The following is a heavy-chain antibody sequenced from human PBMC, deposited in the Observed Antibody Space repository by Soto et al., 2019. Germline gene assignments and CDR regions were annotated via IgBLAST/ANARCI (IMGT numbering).Heavy chain of an antibody. CDR3: ARQYCSSTSCHYFDH. D-gene: IGHD2-2*01. CDR2: IIPIFGTA. V-gene: IGHV1-69*13. CDR1: GGTFSSYA. Sequence: GASVKVSCKASGGTFSSYAISWVRQAPGQGLEWMGGIIPIFGTANYAQKFQGRVTITADESTSTAYMELSSLRSEDTAVYYCARQYCSSTSCHYFDHWGQGTLVTVSS. J-gene: IGHJ4*02.